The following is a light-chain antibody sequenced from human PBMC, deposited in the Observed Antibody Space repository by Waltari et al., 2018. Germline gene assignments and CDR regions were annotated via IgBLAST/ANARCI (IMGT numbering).Light chain of an antibody. Sequence: EIVMTQSPDTLSVSPGERATLSCRASQSININLAWYQQKPGQAPRLLMYGASTRATGIPVRFSGSGSGTEFSLTNSSLQSEDFAVYYCQQYNKWPPLTFGGGTKVEIK. V-gene: IGKV3-15*01. J-gene: IGKJ4*01. CDR3: QQYNKWPPLT. CDR2: GAS. CDR1: QSININ.